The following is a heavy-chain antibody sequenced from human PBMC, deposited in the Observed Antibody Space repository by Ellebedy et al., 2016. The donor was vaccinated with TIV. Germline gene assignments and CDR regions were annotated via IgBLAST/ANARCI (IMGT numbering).Heavy chain of an antibody. Sequence: ASVKVSCKASGYTFTSYGISWVRQAPGQGLEWMGGIIPIFGTANYAQKFQGRVTITADESTSTAYMELSSLRSEDTAVYYCAREDGPAGTTYFDYWGQGTLVTVSS. D-gene: IGHD6-13*01. CDR2: IIPIFGTA. V-gene: IGHV1-69*13. CDR1: GYTFTSYG. J-gene: IGHJ4*02. CDR3: AREDGPAGTTYFDY.